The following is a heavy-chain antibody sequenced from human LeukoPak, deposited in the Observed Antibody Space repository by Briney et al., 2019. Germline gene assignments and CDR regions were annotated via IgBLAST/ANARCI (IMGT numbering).Heavy chain of an antibody. CDR3: ARHVGGGYWYFDY. CDR1: SGFFSSNGYY. J-gene: IGHJ2*01. D-gene: IGHD2-15*01. V-gene: IGHV4-39*01. CDR2: ILYSGTT. Sequence: KPSETLSLTCTVSSGFFSSNGYYWGWIRLPPGKGLEWIGSILYSGTTYNNPSLKSRVTMSVDTSKNQFSLRLNSVTAADTAVYYCARHVGGGYWYFDYWGRGTQVTVSS.